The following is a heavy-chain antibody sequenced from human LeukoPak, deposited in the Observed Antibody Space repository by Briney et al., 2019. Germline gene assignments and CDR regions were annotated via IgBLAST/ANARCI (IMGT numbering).Heavy chain of an antibody. D-gene: IGHD3-22*01. V-gene: IGHV4-4*07. J-gene: IGHJ3*02. CDR1: GGSISSYY. Sequence: SETLSLTCTVSGGSISSYYWSWIRQPAGKGLEWIGRIYTSGSTNYNPSLKSRVTMSVVTSKNQFSLKLSSVTAADTAVYYCARDEYYYDSSGYSDAFDIWGQGTMVTVSS. CDR2: IYTSGST. CDR3: ARDEYYYDSSGYSDAFDI.